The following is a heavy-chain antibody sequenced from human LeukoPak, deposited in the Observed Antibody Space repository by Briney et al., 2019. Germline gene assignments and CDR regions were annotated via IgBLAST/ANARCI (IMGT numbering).Heavy chain of an antibody. CDR1: GFPFTNAR. CDR3: TRLVVVVHGEEASDY. V-gene: IGHV3-15*01. J-gene: IGHJ4*02. Sequence: GVSLRLSCAASGFPFTNARMSWVPQAPGKGLEWVGRIKTKSDGGPTDYAAPVKGRFTISRDDSENTVYLEMNSLKTEDTAVYYCTRLVVVVHGEEASDYWGQGTLVTVSS. CDR2: IKTKSDGGPT. D-gene: IGHD2-15*01.